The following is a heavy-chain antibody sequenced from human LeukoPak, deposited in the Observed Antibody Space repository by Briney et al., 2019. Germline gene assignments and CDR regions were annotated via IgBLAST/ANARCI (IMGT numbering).Heavy chain of an antibody. CDR2: IYYSGST. V-gene: IGHV4-59*01. D-gene: IGHD2-2*01. CDR1: GDSISGYY. CDR3: VRRVSAASNWFDP. Sequence: SETLSLTCTFSGDSISGYYWSWIRQPPGKGLEWLGYIYYSGSTNYNPSLKSRVTISVDTSKNQFSLKLSSVTAADTAVYYCVRRVSAASNWFDPWGQGTLVTVSS. J-gene: IGHJ5*02.